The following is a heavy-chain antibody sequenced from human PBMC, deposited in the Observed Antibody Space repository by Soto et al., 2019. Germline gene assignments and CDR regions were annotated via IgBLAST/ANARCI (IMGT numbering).Heavy chain of an antibody. J-gene: IGHJ6*03. CDR3: ARWPESKNYMDV. D-gene: IGHD4-4*01. CDR1: GGTFSSYT. CDR2: IIPILGIA. V-gene: IGHV1-69*02. Sequence: ASVKVSCKASGGTFSSYTISWVRQAPGQGLEWMGRIIPILGIANYAQKFQGRVTITADKSTSTAYMELSSLRSEDTAVYYCARWPESKNYMDVWGKGTTVTVSS.